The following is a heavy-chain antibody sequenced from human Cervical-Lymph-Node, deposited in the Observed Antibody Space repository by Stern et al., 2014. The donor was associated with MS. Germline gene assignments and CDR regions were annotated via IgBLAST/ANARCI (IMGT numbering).Heavy chain of an antibody. CDR1: GYSISSGYY. CDR2: IYHSGTT. V-gene: IGHV4-38-2*02. D-gene: IGHD4-11*01. CDR3: ARATTTVTTFDP. J-gene: IGHJ5*02. Sequence: QLQLQESGPGLVKPSETLSLTCTVSGYSISSGYYWAWIRQSPGKGLEWMGNIYHSGTTHYTPSLKTRVTISVDTSKHQFSGKVSSGTAADTAVYYCARATTTVTTFDPWGQGTLVTVSS.